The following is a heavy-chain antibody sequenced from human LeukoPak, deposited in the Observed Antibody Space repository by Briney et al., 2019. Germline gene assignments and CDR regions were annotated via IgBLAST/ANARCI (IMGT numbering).Heavy chain of an antibody. CDR3: ARPDDYGGKPSAFDI. J-gene: IGHJ3*02. D-gene: IGHD4-23*01. CDR1: GYTFITYW. Sequence: GESLKISCKASGYTFITYWIGWVRQMPGKGLEWMGIIYPGDSDTRYSPSFQGRVTISADKSISTAYLQWTSLKASDTAMYYCARPDDYGGKPSAFDIWGQGTMVTVSS. V-gene: IGHV5-51*01. CDR2: IYPGDSDT.